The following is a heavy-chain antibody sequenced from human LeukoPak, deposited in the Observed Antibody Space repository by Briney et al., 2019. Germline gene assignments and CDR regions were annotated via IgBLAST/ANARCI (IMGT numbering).Heavy chain of an antibody. CDR1: GFTFSNYA. Sequence: GGSLRLSCAASGFTFSNYAMHWVRQAPGKGLEWVAVISYDGSNKYYADSVKGRFTISRDNSKNTLYLQMNSLRVEDTAVYYCARASLGYCSGGSCFSGYWGQGTLVTVSS. CDR3: ARASLGYCSGGSCFSGY. CDR2: ISYDGSNK. D-gene: IGHD2-15*01. V-gene: IGHV3-30*04. J-gene: IGHJ4*02.